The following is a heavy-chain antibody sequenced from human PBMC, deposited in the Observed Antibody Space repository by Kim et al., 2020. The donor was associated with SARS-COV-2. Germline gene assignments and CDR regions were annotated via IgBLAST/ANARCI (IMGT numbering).Heavy chain of an antibody. CDR3: AAYSSGWYGVDY. Sequence: SYAQKLQGRVTMTRDTSTSTVYMELSSLRSEDTAVYYCAAYSSGWYGVDYWGQGTLVTVSS. D-gene: IGHD6-19*01. J-gene: IGHJ4*02. V-gene: IGHV1-46*01.